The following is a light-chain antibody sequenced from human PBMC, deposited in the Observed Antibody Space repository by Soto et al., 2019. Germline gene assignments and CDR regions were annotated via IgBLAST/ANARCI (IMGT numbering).Light chain of an antibody. CDR3: QKHTSAPQT. J-gene: IGKJ1*01. CDR2: SAS. V-gene: IGKV1-27*01. CDR1: QGISNY. Sequence: DIQMTQSPSSLSASVGDRVTITCRASQGISNYLAWYQQKPGKPPKLLFYSASPFHVGVPSRFSASGSGTDFTLTISSLQPEDVATYYCQKHTSAPQTFGQGTRVEIK.